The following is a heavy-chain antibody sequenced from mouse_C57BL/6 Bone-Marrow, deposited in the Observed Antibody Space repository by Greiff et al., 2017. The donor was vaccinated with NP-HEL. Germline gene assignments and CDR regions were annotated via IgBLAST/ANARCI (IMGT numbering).Heavy chain of an antibody. D-gene: IGHD1-1*01. Sequence: DVQLQESVAELVRPGASVKLSCTASGFNIKNTYMHWVKQRPEQGLEWIGRIDPANGNTKYAPKFQGKATITADTSSNTAYLQLSSLTSEDTAIYYCARPYYYGSTRYAMDYWGQGTSVTVSS. CDR3: ARPYYYGSTRYAMDY. CDR1: GFNIKNTY. CDR2: IDPANGNT. J-gene: IGHJ4*01. V-gene: IGHV14-3*01.